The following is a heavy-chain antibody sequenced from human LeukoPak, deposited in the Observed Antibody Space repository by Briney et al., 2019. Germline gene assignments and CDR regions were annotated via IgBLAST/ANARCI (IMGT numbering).Heavy chain of an antibody. CDR1: GFTVSSNH. CDR3: ARGPAGYN. J-gene: IGHJ4*02. V-gene: IGHV3-53*01. CDR2: IYSGGST. Sequence: PGESLRLSCAASGFTVSSNHMSWVRQAPGKGLEWVSVIYSGGSTDYSDSVKGRFTISRDNSKNTLYLQMNSLRAEDTAVYHCARGPAGYNWGQGTLVTVSS. D-gene: IGHD1-1*01.